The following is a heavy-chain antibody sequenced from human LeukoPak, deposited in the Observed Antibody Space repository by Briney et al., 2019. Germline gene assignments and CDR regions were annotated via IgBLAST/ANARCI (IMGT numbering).Heavy chain of an antibody. V-gene: IGHV1-8*01. J-gene: IGHJ3*02. CDR3: ARDPTVTAFDI. CDR1: GYTFTSYD. Sequence: ASVKVSCKASGYTFTSYDINWVRQATGQGLEWMGWMNPNSGNTGYAQKFQGRVTMTWNTSISTAYMELSSLRSEATAVYYCARDPTVTAFDIWGQGTMVTVSS. CDR2: MNPNSGNT. D-gene: IGHD5-12*01.